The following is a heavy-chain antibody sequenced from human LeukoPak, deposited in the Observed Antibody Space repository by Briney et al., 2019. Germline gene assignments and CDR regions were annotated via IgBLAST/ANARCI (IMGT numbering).Heavy chain of an antibody. Sequence: GGSLRLSCAASGFTFSSYAVSWVRQAPGKGLEWVSTLNNVGGAFYADSVKGRFTISRGNSKNTLYVQMNSLRADDTAVYYCAKRGSSGSYYFDSWGHGTLVTVSS. CDR3: AKRGSSGSYYFDS. CDR1: GFTFSSYA. CDR2: LNNVGGA. V-gene: IGHV3-23*01. J-gene: IGHJ4*01. D-gene: IGHD6-19*01.